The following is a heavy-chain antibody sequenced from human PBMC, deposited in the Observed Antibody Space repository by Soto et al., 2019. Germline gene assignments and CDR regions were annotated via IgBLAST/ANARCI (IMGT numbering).Heavy chain of an antibody. CDR3: ARGPRTRNWFDP. CDR2: INPSVGTA. Sequence: ASVKVSCKASGYAFTSYYIHWVRQAPGQGFEWMGMINPSVGTASYAQRFQGRVTMTRDDSMSTAYMELSSLRSEDTAVYYCARGPRTRNWFDPWGQGTLVTVSS. J-gene: IGHJ5*02. V-gene: IGHV1-46*01. D-gene: IGHD4-17*01. CDR1: GYAFTSYY.